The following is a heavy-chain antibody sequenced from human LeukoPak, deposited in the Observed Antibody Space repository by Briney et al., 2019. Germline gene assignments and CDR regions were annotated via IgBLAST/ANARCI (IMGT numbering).Heavy chain of an antibody. CDR2: IFHSGST. CDR1: GDSISSYY. J-gene: IGHJ4*02. D-gene: IGHD6-19*01. V-gene: IGHV4-59*08. CDR3: ARHRTYRSSGFDY. Sequence: SETLSLTCTVSGDSISSYYWSWIRQPPGKGLEWIGYIFHSGSTNYNPTLESRVTISVDKSKNQFSVKLSSVTAADTAVYYCARHRTYRSSGFDYWGQGTLVTVSS.